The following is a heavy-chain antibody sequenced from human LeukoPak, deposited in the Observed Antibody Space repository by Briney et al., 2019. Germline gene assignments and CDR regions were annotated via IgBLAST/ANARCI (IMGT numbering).Heavy chain of an antibody. V-gene: IGHV4-4*07. CDR1: GGSISSYY. J-gene: IGHJ6*03. CDR2: IYTSGST. D-gene: IGHD5-18*01. CDR3: ARLSGYSYGSSYYYYMDV. Sequence: SETLSLTCTVSGGSISSYYWSWIRQPAGKGLEWIGRIYTSGSTNYNPSLKSRVAMSVDTSKNQFSLKPSSVTAADTAVYYCARLSGYSYGSSYYYYMDVWGKGTTVTVS.